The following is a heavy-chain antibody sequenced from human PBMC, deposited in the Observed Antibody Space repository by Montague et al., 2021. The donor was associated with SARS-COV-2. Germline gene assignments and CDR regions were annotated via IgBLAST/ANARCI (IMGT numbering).Heavy chain of an antibody. V-gene: IGHV4-38-2*01. J-gene: IGHJ4*02. Sequence: SETLSLTCSVSGYSISSGYYWGWIRQPPGKGLEWIGNIYHSGGTXYSPSLKSRVTVSVDTPKNQFSLRLSSVTAADTAVYYCARWYYGSGSYPHWGQGTLVTVSS. CDR2: IYHSGGT. CDR1: GYSISSGYY. D-gene: IGHD3-10*01. CDR3: ARWYYGSGSYPH.